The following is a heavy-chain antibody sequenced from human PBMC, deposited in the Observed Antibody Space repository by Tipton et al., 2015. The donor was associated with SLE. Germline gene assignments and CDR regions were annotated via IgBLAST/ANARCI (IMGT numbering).Heavy chain of an antibody. CDR3: AKDVAVAGTDNAFDI. CDR1: GFTFSSYA. J-gene: IGHJ3*02. CDR2: ISGSGGST. D-gene: IGHD6-19*01. V-gene: IGHV3-23*01. Sequence: SLRLSCAASGFTFSSYAMSWVRQAPGKGLEWVSAISGSGGSTYYADSVKGRFTISRDNSKNTLFLQMNTLRAEDTAVYYCAKDVAVAGTDNAFDIWGQGTMVTVSS.